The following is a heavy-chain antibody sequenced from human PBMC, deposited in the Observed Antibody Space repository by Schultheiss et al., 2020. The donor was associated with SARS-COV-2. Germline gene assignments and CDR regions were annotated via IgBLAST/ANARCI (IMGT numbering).Heavy chain of an antibody. V-gene: IGHV4-59*08. CDR3: ARGRLGATGWYMDV. CDR2: IYYSGST. J-gene: IGHJ6*03. CDR1: GGSISSYY. D-gene: IGHD1-26*01. Sequence: SETLSLTCTVSGGSISSYYWSWIRQPAGKGLEWIGYIYYSGSTNYNPSLKSRVTISVDTSKNQFSLKLSSVTAADTAVYYCARGRLGATGWYMDVWGKGTTVTVSS.